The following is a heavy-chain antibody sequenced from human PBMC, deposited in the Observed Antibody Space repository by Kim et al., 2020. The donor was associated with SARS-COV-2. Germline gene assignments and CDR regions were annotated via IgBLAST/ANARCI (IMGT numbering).Heavy chain of an antibody. D-gene: IGHD6-13*01. J-gene: IGHJ4*02. CDR1: GFTFSSYA. CDR2: ISYDGSNK. Sequence: GGSLRLSCAASGFTFSSYAMHWVRQAPGKGLEWVAVISYDGSNKYYADSVKGRFTISRDNSKNTLYLQMNSLRAEDTAVYYCARGAIRSSSWFDYWGQGTLVTVSS. V-gene: IGHV3-30-3*01. CDR3: ARGAIRSSSWFDY.